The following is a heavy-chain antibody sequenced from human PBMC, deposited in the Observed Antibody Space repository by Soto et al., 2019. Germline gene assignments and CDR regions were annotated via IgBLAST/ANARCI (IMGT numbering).Heavy chain of an antibody. V-gene: IGHV3-48*02. CDR2: ISTRSLTI. J-gene: IGHJ6*02. Sequence: GGSLRLSCVASGFTFSGFSMSWVRQAPGKGLEWISYISTRSLTIDYADSVKGRFTISRDSAKDSLFLQMRSLRDEDSAVYYCARGSSQPDYDGMDVWGQGTTVTVSS. CDR3: ARGSSQPDYDGMDV. D-gene: IGHD2-2*01. CDR1: GFTFSGFS.